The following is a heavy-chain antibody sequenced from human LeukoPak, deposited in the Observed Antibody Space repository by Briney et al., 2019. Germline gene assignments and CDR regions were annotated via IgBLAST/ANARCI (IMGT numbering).Heavy chain of an antibody. CDR2: INYDGSTT. Sequence: GGSLRLSCAASGFTFSIYWMHWVRQAPGKGLVWVSHINYDGSTTRYADSVKGRFTISRDNAKNTLYLQMNSLRAEDTAVYYCARSYSSSLDYWGQGTLVTVSS. D-gene: IGHD6-6*01. J-gene: IGHJ4*02. CDR1: GFTFSIYW. CDR3: ARSYSSSLDY. V-gene: IGHV3-74*01.